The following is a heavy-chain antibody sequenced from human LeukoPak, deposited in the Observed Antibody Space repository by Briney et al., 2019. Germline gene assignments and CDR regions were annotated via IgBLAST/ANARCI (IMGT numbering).Heavy chain of an antibody. V-gene: IGHV3-23*01. CDR2: ISGSGGST. J-gene: IGHJ5*02. Sequence: PGGSLRLSCAASEFTFSSYGMSWVRQAPGKGLEWVSAISGSGGSTYYADSVKGRFTISRDNSKNTLYLQMNSLRAEDTAVYYCAKDPTFYSSSWSNWFDPWGQGTLVTVSS. CDR3: AKDPTFYSSSWSNWFDP. D-gene: IGHD6-13*01. CDR1: EFTFSSYG.